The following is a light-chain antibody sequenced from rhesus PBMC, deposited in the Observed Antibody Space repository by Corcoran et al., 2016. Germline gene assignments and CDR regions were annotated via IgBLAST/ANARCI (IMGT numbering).Light chain of an antibody. V-gene: IGKV3-24*04. CDR3: LQSSNWLT. Sequence: EIVMTQSPATLALSPGERATLSCRASQSVSSYLAWYQQKPGQAPRLLIYGASSRATGIPDRFSGSGSGTEVTLTISSLEPEGVGVYFCLQSSNWLTFGGGTKVEIK. CDR1: QSVSSY. J-gene: IGKJ4*01. CDR2: GAS.